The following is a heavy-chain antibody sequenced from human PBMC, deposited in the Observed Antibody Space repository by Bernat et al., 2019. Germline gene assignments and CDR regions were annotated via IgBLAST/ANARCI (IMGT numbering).Heavy chain of an antibody. V-gene: IGHV1-8*01. J-gene: IGHJ4*02. Sequence: QVQLVQSGAEVKKPGASVKVSCKASGYTLTSYDINWVRQATGQGLEWMGWMNPNSGNTGYAQKFQGRVTMTRNTSISTAYMELSSLRSEDTAVYYCARGRVSVRPPKYSSSWYGLVYWGQGTLVTVSS. D-gene: IGHD6-13*01. CDR3: ARGRVSVRPPKYSSSWYGLVY. CDR2: MNPNSGNT. CDR1: GYTLTSYD.